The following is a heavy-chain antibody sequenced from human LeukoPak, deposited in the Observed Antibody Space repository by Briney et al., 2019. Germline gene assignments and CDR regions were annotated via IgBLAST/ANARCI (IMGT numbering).Heavy chain of an antibody. V-gene: IGHV3-30*02. J-gene: IGHJ4*02. CDR2: IRYDGSNK. D-gene: IGHD3-22*01. CDR3: ARDLDYSETSGYYLTY. CDR1: GFTISSYG. Sequence: PGGSLRLSCAASGFTISSYGMHWVRQAPGKGLEWVAFIRYDGSNKYYADSVKGRFTISRDSSKNTLYLQMNSLRAEDTAVYYCARDLDYSETSGYYLTYWGQGTLVTVSS.